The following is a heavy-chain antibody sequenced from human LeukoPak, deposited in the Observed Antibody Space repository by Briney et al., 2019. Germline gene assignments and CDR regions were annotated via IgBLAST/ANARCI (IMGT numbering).Heavy chain of an antibody. V-gene: IGHV4-34*01. Sequence: SETLSLTCTVSGGSISSYYWSWIRQPPGKGLEWIGEINHSGSTNYNPSLKSRVTISVDTSKNQFSLKLSSVTAADTAVYYCARQWLVSNWFDPWGQGTLVTVSS. CDR1: GGSISSYY. CDR3: ARQWLVSNWFDP. D-gene: IGHD6-19*01. CDR2: INHSGST. J-gene: IGHJ5*02.